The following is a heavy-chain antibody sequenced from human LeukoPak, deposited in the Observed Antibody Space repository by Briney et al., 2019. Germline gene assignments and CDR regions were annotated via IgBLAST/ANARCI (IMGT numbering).Heavy chain of an antibody. CDR1: GGSISSSSYY. J-gene: IGHJ6*03. CDR2: IYYSGST. V-gene: IGHV4-39*07. D-gene: IGHD4-11*01. CDR3: ARDNTVMSYYYYMDV. Sequence: SETLSPTCTVSGGSISSSSYYWGWIRQPPGKGLEWIGSIYYSGSTYYNPSLKSRVTISVDTSKNQFSLKLSSVTAADTAVYYCARDNTVMSYYYYMDVWGKGTTVTVSS.